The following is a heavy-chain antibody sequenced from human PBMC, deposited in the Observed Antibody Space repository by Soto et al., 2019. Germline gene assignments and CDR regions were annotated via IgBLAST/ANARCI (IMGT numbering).Heavy chain of an antibody. V-gene: IGHV4-30-4*01. Sequence: SETLSLTCTVSGGSISSGDDFWTWIRQPPGKCLVWIGYIYYSGSTYYNPSLKSRLTMSVDTSKNQFSLKLSSVTAADTAVYYCARDRAKWKDYYYYGMDVWGQGTTVTVSS. CDR2: IYYSGST. D-gene: IGHD1-20*01. J-gene: IGHJ6*02. CDR1: GGSISSGDDF. CDR3: ARDRAKWKDYYYYGMDV.